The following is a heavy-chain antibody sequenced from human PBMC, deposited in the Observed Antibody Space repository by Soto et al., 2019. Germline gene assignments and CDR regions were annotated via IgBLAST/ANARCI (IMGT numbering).Heavy chain of an antibody. J-gene: IGHJ3*01. CDR3: ARVWGGAFDF. D-gene: IGHD3-10*01. V-gene: IGHV4-59*01. CDR1: GGSISSYY. CDR2: IYYSGST. Sequence: PSETLSLTCTVSGGSISSYYWSWILQPPGKGLEWIGYIYYSGSTNYNPSLKSRVTISVDTSKNQFSLKLSSVTAADTAVYYCARVWGGAFDFWGRGTMVTVSS.